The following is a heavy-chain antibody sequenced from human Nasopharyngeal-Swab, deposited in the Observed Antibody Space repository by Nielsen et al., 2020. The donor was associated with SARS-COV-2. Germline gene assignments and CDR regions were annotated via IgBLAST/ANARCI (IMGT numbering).Heavy chain of an antibody. J-gene: IGHJ4*02. CDR3: ARYRGATVTHGFDY. V-gene: IGHV3-48*02. CDR1: GFTFSSYS. CDR2: ISSSSSTI. D-gene: IGHD4-17*01. Sequence: GGSLRLSCAASGFTFSSYSMNWVRQAPGKGLEWVSYISSSSSTIYYADAVKGRFTISRDNAKNSLYLQMNSLRDEDTAVYYCARYRGATVTHGFDYWGQGTLVTVSS.